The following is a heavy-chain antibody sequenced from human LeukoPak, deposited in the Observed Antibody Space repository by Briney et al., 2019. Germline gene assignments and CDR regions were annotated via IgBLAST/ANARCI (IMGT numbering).Heavy chain of an antibody. CDR1: GFTFSTYS. V-gene: IGHV3-48*01. D-gene: IGHD3-22*01. Sequence: GGSLRLSCAASGFTFSTYSMNWVRQAPGKGLEWVSYISSSSSTIYYADSVKGRFTISRDNAKNSLYLQMNSLRAEDTAVYYCARGSTYYGSSGQVPFDYWGQGTLVTVSS. CDR2: ISSSSSTI. J-gene: IGHJ4*02. CDR3: ARGSTYYGSSGQVPFDY.